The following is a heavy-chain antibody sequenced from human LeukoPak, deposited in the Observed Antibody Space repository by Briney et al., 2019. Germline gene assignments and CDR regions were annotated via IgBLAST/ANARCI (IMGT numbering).Heavy chain of an antibody. V-gene: IGHV3-64D*09. J-gene: IGHJ4*02. D-gene: IGHD1-26*01. CDR3: VKGHLVWELGDYFDY. Sequence: GGSLRLSCSASGFTFSSYAMHWVRQASGKGLEYVSAISSNGGSTYYADSVKGRFTISRDNSKNTLYLQMSSLRAEDTAVYYCVKGHLVWELGDYFDYWGQGTLVTVSS. CDR2: ISSNGGST. CDR1: GFTFSSYA.